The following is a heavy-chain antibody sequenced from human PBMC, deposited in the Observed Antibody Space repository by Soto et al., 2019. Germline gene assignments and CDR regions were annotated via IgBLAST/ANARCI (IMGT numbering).Heavy chain of an antibody. J-gene: IGHJ5*02. Sequence: QVQLQESGPGLVKPSQTLSLTCTVSGGSISSGGYYWSWIRQHPGKGLEWIGYIYYSGSTYYNPSLKSRVTISVDTSKNQFSLKLSSVTAADTAVYYCARAYTRGDYGVVWFDPWGQGTLVTVSS. CDR1: GGSISSGGYY. V-gene: IGHV4-31*03. D-gene: IGHD4-17*01. CDR2: IYYSGST. CDR3: ARAYTRGDYGVVWFDP.